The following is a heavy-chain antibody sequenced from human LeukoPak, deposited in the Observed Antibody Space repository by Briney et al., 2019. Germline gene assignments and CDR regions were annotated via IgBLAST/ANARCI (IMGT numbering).Heavy chain of an antibody. V-gene: IGHV4-39*01. D-gene: IGHD4-17*01. CDR1: GRSISSSSYY. J-gene: IGHJ4*02. CDR2: IYHSGNT. Sequence: SETLSLTCTVSGRSISSSSYYCGWLRQPPGKGLEWIVNIYHSGNTYYSPSLKSRVTISVDTSKNQFSLSLSSVTAADTAVYYCASDYGDYSFDYWGQGTLVTVSS. CDR3: ASDYGDYSFDY.